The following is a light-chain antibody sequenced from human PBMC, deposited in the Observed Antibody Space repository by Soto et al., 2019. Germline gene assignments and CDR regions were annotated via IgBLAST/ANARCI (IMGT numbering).Light chain of an antibody. J-gene: IGKJ1*01. V-gene: IGKV1-5*01. Sequence: DIQMTQSPSTLSASVGDRVTITCRASQSVSNWLAWYQQKPGKAPELLIYDASSLESGVPSRFSGSGSGTEFTLTTSGLQPDDFATYFCQQYHSYSWTFGQGTKVEIK. CDR2: DAS. CDR3: QQYHSYSWT. CDR1: QSVSNW.